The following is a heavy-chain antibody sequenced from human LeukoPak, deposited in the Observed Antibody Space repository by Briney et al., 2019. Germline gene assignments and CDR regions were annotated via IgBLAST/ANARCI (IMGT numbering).Heavy chain of an antibody. D-gene: IGHD1-26*01. V-gene: IGHV4-39*07. Sequence: KPSETLSLTCTVSGGSISSSSYYWGWIRQPPGKGLEWIGSIYYSGSTYYNPSLKSRVTISVDTSKNQFSLKLSSVTAADTAVYYCARCIVGATKDKYYFDYWGQGTLVTVSS. CDR1: GGSISSSSYY. CDR3: ARCIVGATKDKYYFDY. CDR2: IYYSGST. J-gene: IGHJ4*02.